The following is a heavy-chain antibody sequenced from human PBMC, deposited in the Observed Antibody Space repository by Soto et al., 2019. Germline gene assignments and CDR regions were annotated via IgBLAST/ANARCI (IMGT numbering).Heavy chain of an antibody. CDR2: ISATGGST. Sequence: VLLLESGGGLVQPGGSLRLSCAASGFSFKNYVMTWVRQAPGKGLEWVSGISATGGSTSYADSVKGRFTISRDNSKDILYLQMNSLRAEDTAVYYCAKESLGGTTLDYWGQGALITVSS. D-gene: IGHD1-7*01. CDR1: GFSFKNYV. V-gene: IGHV3-23*01. J-gene: IGHJ4*02. CDR3: AKESLGGTTLDY.